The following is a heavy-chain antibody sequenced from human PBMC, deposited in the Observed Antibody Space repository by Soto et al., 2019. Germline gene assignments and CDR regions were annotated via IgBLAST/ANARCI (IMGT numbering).Heavy chain of an antibody. CDR1: GASISSHY. D-gene: IGHD1-26*01. CDR2: IDYSGSA. V-gene: IGHV4-59*11. CDR3: ARDQTQTGSYFNWFDP. J-gene: IGHJ5*02. Sequence: SETLSLTCTVSGASISSHYWSWIRQPPGKGLEWVGYIDYSGSADYNPSLKSRVTISVDASKNQVSLRLSSVTAADTAIYYCARDQTQTGSYFNWFDPWGQGALVTVSS.